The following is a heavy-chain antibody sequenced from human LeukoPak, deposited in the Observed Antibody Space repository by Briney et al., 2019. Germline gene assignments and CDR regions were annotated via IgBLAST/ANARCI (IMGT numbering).Heavy chain of an antibody. CDR1: GGSISSNY. Sequence: SETLSLTCTVSGGSISSNYWGWIRQPPGKGLEWIGSIHYSARIYYNPSLKSRLTISPDTSKNQFSLKLTSVTAADTAVYYCTREVRSAWASFDPWGQGTLVIVSS. CDR2: IHYSARI. D-gene: IGHD1-26*01. V-gene: IGHV4-39*07. CDR3: TREVRSAWASFDP. J-gene: IGHJ5*02.